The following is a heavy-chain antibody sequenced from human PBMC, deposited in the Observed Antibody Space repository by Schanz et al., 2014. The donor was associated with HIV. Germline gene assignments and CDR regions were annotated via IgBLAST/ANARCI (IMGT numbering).Heavy chain of an antibody. V-gene: IGHV3-33*01. J-gene: IGHJ6*02. Sequence: QVPLVESGGGVVQPGRSLRLSCAASGFTFSDYGMHWVRQAPGKGLEGVAIIWNDGRKTFYADSVKGRITISRDNSKKTVYLQMNNLRAEDTAVYYCARDRLHPGNGMDAWGQGTTVTVSS. D-gene: IGHD4-4*01. CDR1: GFTFSDYG. CDR3: ARDRLHPGNGMDA. CDR2: IWNDGRKT.